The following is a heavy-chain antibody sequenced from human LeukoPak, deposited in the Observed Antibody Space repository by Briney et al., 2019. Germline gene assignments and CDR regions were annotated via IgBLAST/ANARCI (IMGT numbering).Heavy chain of an antibody. CDR1: GFAFNSFA. J-gene: IGHJ4*02. CDR3: AKSLGVGGYTRYKGFDQ. CDR2: ISNSEGSS. V-gene: IGHV3-23*01. D-gene: IGHD3-16*02. Sequence: PGGSLRLSCTASGFAFNSFAMNWVRQAPGKGLEWVSSISNSEGSSHYADFVKGRCTISRDNSKNTPHLQMNSLRAEDTAVYYCAKSLGVGGYTRYKGFDQWGQGTLVTVSS.